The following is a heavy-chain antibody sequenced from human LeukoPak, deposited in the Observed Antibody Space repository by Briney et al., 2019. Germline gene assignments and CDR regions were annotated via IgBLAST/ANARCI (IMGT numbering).Heavy chain of an antibody. Sequence: SETLSLTCGVSGYSISSGYFWGWLRQPPGRGLEWIGSIWHSGSTYYNPSLKSRVTISVDTSKNQFSLKLSSVTAADTAVYYCARRGGSSLAAYFQHWGQGTLVTVSS. V-gene: IGHV4-38-2*01. J-gene: IGHJ1*01. CDR1: GYSISSGYF. CDR2: IWHSGST. D-gene: IGHD6-6*01. CDR3: ARRGGSSLAAYFQH.